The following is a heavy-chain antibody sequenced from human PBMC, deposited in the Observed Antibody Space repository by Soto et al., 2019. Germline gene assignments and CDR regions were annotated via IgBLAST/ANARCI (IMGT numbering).Heavy chain of an antibody. Sequence: QVQLVQSGAEVKKPGASVKVSCKASGYTFTSYYMHWVRQAPGQGLEWMGIINPSGGSTSYAQKCQGRVTMTRDTSTSTVYMELSSLGSEDTAVYYCARTGRGDIDWFDPWGQGTLVTVSS. J-gene: IGHJ5*02. CDR3: ARTGRGDIDWFDP. CDR1: GYTFTSYY. CDR2: INPSGGST. D-gene: IGHD2-15*01. V-gene: IGHV1-46*01.